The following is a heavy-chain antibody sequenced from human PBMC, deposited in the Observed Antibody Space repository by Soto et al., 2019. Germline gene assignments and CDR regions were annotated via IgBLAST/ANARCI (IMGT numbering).Heavy chain of an antibody. Sequence: QVQLVESGGGVVQPGRSLRLSCAASGFTFSSYAMHWVRQAPGKGLEWVAVISYDGSNKYYADSVKGRFTISRDNSKNTLYLQMNSLRAEDTAVYYCARDLSYSSGWSDSRWGQGTLVTVSS. J-gene: IGHJ4*02. D-gene: IGHD6-19*01. CDR2: ISYDGSNK. CDR1: GFTFSSYA. V-gene: IGHV3-30-3*01. CDR3: ARDLSYSSGWSDSR.